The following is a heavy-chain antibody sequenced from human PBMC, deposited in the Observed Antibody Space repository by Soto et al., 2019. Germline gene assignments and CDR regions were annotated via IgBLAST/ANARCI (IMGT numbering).Heavy chain of an antibody. CDR2: ISGSGGST. CDR1: GFTFSSYA. CDR3: AKVRVIAARRVGALFDF. Sequence: PGGSLRLSCAASGFTFSSYAMSWVRQAPGKGLEWVSAISGSGGSTYYADSVKGRFTISRDNSKNTLYLQMNSLRAEDTAVYYCAKVRVIAARRVGALFDFWGQGTLVTVSS. V-gene: IGHV3-23*01. D-gene: IGHD6-6*01. J-gene: IGHJ4*02.